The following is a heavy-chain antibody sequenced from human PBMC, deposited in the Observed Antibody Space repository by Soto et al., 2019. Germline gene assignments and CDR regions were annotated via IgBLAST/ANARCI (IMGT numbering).Heavy chain of an antibody. CDR1: GFTFSSYS. CDR3: ANDLRGPLAGTWYFAL. V-gene: IGHV3-23*01. CDR2: IIASGITA. Sequence: EVQLLESGGGLVQPGGSLRLSCEASGFTFSSYSMGWVRQAPGRGLEWVSAIIASGITAYSAASVKGRLSISRDKPKNTLYLQMNSLRAEDTATYYRANDLRGPLAGTWYFALWGRGTLLTVSS. J-gene: IGHJ2*01. D-gene: IGHD3-10*01.